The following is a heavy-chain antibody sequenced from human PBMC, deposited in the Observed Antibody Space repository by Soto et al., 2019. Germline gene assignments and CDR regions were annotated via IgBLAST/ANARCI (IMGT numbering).Heavy chain of an antibody. CDR1: GGSFSGYY. D-gene: IGHD3-10*01. V-gene: IGHV4-34*01. J-gene: IGHJ6*02. CDR3: ARSATPSSGSYYPPSYYYYYGMDV. Sequence: SETLSLTCAVYGGSFSGYYWSWVRQPPGKGLEWIGEVNHSGSTNYNPSLKSRVTISVDTSKNQFSLKLSSVTAADTAVYYCARSATPSSGSYYPPSYYYYYGMDVWGQGTTVTVSS. CDR2: VNHSGST.